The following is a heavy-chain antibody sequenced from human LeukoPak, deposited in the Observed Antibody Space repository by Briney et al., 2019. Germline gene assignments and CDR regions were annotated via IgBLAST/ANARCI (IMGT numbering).Heavy chain of an antibody. J-gene: IGHJ5*02. D-gene: IGHD4-17*01. CDR2: INPNHGDT. Sequence: ASVKVSCKASGYTFTGYYMHWVRQAPGQGLEWMGWINPNHGDTNYAQKFQDRVSMTRDTSISTAYMHLSRLRSADTAVYYCARRAYGDYVYWFDPWGQGTLVTVSS. V-gene: IGHV1-2*02. CDR3: ARRAYGDYVYWFDP. CDR1: GYTFTGYY.